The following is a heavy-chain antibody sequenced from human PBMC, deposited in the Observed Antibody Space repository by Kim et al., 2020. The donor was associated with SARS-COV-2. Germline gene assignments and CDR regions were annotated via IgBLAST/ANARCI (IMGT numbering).Heavy chain of an antibody. J-gene: IGHJ6*02. CDR3: ARKDALDV. Sequence: GSLRLSCAASEFMFSIYWMTWVRQAPGKGLEWVASIKEDGSEKHYMDSVKGRFTISRDNAQKSLSLQINSLRAEDTAVYYCARKDALDVWGQGTTVTVSS. CDR1: EFMFSIYW. CDR2: IKEDGSEK. V-gene: IGHV3-7*01.